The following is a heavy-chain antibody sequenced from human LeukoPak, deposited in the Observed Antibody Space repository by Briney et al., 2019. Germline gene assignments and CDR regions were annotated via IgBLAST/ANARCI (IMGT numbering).Heavy chain of an antibody. J-gene: IGHJ5*02. CDR3: ANNLWTSSYDGSTTGWVLCDP. CDR1: GFTFSSSS. Sequence: GGSLRLSCAASGFTFSSSSMHWVRQAPGKGLEYVSGISSNGSGTYSANSVKGRFTISRDNSKNTLYLQMNSLRAEVTAVYYCANNLWTSSYDGSTTGWVLCDPWSQGTLVTVSS. D-gene: IGHD3-22*01. CDR2: ISSNGSGT. V-gene: IGHV3-64*01.